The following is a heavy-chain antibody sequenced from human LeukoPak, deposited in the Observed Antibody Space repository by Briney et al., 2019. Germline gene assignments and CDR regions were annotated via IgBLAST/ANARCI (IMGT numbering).Heavy chain of an antibody. V-gene: IGHV1-2*02. D-gene: IGHD3-3*01. CDR1: GYTFTGYY. J-gene: IGHJ6*02. CDR3: ARDPELRFLEWLRDYYYYYGMDV. Sequence: ASVKVSCKASGYTFTGYYMHWVRQAPGQGLEWMGWINPNSGGTNYAQKFQGRVTMTRDTSISTAYMELSRLRSDDTAVYYCARDPELRFLEWLRDYYYYYGMDVWGQGTTVTVSS. CDR2: INPNSGGT.